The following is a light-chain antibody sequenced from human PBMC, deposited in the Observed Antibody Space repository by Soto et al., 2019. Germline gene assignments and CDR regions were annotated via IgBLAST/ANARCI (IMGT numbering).Light chain of an antibody. CDR1: QSVLFTSNNKSY. CDR2: WAS. Sequence: DIVMTQSPDSLAVSLGERATINCKSSQSVLFTSNNKSYLGWYQQKVGQPPKLLIYWASTRESGVPDRFSGGGSGTDFTLTISSXQAEDVAVYYCQQYYRSPITFGQGTRLEIK. CDR3: QQYYRSPIT. J-gene: IGKJ5*01. V-gene: IGKV4-1*01.